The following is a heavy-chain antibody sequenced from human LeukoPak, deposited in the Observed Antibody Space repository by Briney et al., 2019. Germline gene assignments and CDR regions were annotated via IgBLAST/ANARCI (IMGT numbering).Heavy chain of an antibody. D-gene: IGHD3-22*01. J-gene: IGHJ4*02. CDR2: IIPIFGTA. CDR1: GGTFSSYA. Sequence: ASVKVSCKASGGTFSSYAISWVRQAPGQGLEWMGGIIPIFGTANYAQKFQGRVTITADESTSTAYMELSSLRSEDTAVYYCAAVPYYYDSSGYYYWGQGTLVTVSS. CDR3: AAVPYYYDSSGYYY. V-gene: IGHV1-69*01.